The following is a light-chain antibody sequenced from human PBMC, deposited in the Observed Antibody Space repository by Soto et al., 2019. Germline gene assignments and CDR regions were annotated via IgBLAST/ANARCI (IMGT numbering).Light chain of an antibody. CDR3: NSYPSSTTYV. Sequence: QSALTQPASVSGSPGQSITISCTGTSSDVGGFNYVSWYQQHPSKAPKLMIYDVTNRPSGVSYRFSGSKSGNTASLTISGLQDEDEADYYCNSYPSSTTYVFGAGTKLTVL. V-gene: IGLV2-14*03. CDR2: DVT. CDR1: SSDVGGFNY. J-gene: IGLJ1*01.